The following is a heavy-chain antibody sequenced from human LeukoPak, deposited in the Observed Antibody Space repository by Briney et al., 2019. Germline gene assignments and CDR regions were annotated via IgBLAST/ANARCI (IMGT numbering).Heavy chain of an antibody. J-gene: IGHJ4*02. CDR1: GFTFTSSA. CDR2: IIPIFGTA. Sequence: SVKVSCKASGFTFTSSAVQWVRQAPGQGLEWMGGIIPIFGTANYAQKFQGRVTITADESTSTAYMELSSLRSEDTAVYYCARAFDSSGYFDYWGQGTLVTVSS. CDR3: ARAFDSSGYFDY. D-gene: IGHD3-22*01. V-gene: IGHV1-69*13.